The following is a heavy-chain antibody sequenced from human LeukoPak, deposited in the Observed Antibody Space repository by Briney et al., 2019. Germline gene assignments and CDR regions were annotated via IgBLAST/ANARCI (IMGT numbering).Heavy chain of an antibody. J-gene: IGHJ3*02. Sequence: PGGSLRLSCESSEFTFSTYWMTWFRVAPGKGLEWVSYISSSGSTIYYADSVKGGFTISRDNTKKSLYLQMNSLRAEDTAVYYCARGRDGYNSGAFDIWGQGTMVTVSS. CDR3: ARGRDGYNSGAFDI. V-gene: IGHV3-48*04. CDR2: ISSSGSTI. CDR1: EFTFSTYW. D-gene: IGHD5-24*01.